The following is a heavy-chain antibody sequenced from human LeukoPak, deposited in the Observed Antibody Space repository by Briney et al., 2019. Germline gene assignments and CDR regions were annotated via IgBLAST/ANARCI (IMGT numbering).Heavy chain of an antibody. CDR3: ARAYCSGGSCYQYYFDY. V-gene: IGHV1-2*04. CDR1: GYTCTGYY. D-gene: IGHD2-15*01. CDR2: INPNSGGT. Sequence: ASVKVSCKASGYTCTGYYMHWVRQAPGQGLEWMGWINPNSGGTNYAQKFQGWVTMTRDTSISTAYMELSRLRSDDTAVYYCARAYCSGGSCYQYYFDYWAREPCSPSPQ. J-gene: IGHJ4*02.